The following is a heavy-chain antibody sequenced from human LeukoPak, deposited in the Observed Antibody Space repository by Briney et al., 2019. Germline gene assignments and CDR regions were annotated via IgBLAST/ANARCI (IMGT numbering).Heavy chain of an antibody. D-gene: IGHD6-13*01. CDR3: AGGVYIAAAQYAY. Sequence: SETLSFTCTVSGGSISSYYWSWIRQPPGKGLEWIGYIYYSGSTNYNPSLKSRVTISVDTSKNQFSLKLSSVTAADTAVYYCAGGVYIAAAQYAYWGQGTLVTVSS. V-gene: IGHV4-59*01. CDR2: IYYSGST. CDR1: GGSISSYY. J-gene: IGHJ4*02.